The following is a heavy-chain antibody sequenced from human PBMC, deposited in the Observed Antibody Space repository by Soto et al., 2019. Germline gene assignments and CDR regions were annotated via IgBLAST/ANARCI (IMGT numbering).Heavy chain of an antibody. D-gene: IGHD2-15*01. CDR1: GFTFSDYY. CDR2: ISSGGSPI. Sequence: QVQLVESGGGLVKPGGSLRLSCAASGFTFSDYYMSWIRQAPGKGLEWVSYISSGGSPIYYTDSVKGRFTISRDNAENSLYLQMNSLRAEDTAVYYCARDPQYCSGGNCYSAGKDHYYYYMDVWGKGTTVTVSS. J-gene: IGHJ6*03. V-gene: IGHV3-11*01. CDR3: ARDPQYCSGGNCYSAGKDHYYYYMDV.